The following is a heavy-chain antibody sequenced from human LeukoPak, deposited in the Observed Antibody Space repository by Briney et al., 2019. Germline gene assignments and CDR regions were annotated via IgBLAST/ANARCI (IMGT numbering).Heavy chain of an antibody. CDR3: AELGITMIGGV. CDR2: ISSSGSTI. CDR1: GFTFSSYE. J-gene: IGHJ6*04. Sequence: GGSLRLSCAASGFTFSSYEMNWVRQAPGKELEWVSYISSSGSTIYYADSVKGRFTISRDNAKNLLYLQMNSLRAEDTAVYYCAELGITMIGGVWGKGTTVTISS. D-gene: IGHD3-10*02. V-gene: IGHV3-48*03.